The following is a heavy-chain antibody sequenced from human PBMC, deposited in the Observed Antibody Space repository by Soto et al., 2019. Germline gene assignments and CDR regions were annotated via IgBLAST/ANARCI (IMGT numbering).Heavy chain of an antibody. CDR3: ARDVGSSLLYYYYGMDV. V-gene: IGHV3-11*06. CDR1: GFTFSDYY. CDR2: ISSSSSYT. J-gene: IGHJ6*02. Sequence: GGSLRLSCAASGFTFSDYYMSWIRQAPGKGLEWVSYISSSSSYTNYADSVKGRFTISRDNAKNSLYLQMNSLRAEDTAVYYCARDVGSSLLYYYYGMDVWGQGTTVTVSS. D-gene: IGHD1-26*01.